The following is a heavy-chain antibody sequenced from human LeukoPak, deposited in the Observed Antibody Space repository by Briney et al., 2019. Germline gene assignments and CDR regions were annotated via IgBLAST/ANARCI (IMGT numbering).Heavy chain of an antibody. Sequence: GGSLRLSCAASGFTFDDYAMHWVRQAPGKGLEWVSGISWNSGSIGYADSVKGRFTISRDNAKNSLYLQMNSLRAEDTAIYYCAKVGPGCSSTSCYPGYWGQGTLVTVSS. J-gene: IGHJ4*02. D-gene: IGHD2-2*01. CDR3: AKVGPGCSSTSCYPGY. CDR2: ISWNSGSI. CDR1: GFTFDDYA. V-gene: IGHV3-9*01.